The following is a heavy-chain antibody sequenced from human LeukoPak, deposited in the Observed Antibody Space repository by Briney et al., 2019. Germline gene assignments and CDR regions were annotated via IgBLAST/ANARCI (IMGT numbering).Heavy chain of an antibody. V-gene: IGHV3-23*01. CDR1: GFTFSSYA. CDR3: AKDRTGRVTYYYDSSGYQDY. J-gene: IGHJ4*02. CDR2: ISGSGGST. Sequence: GGSLRLSCAASGFTFSSYAMSWVRQAPGKGLEWVSAISGSGGSTYYADSVKARFTISRDNSKNTLYLQMNSLRAEDTAVYYCAKDRTGRVTYYYDSSGYQDYWGQGTLVTVSS. D-gene: IGHD3-22*01.